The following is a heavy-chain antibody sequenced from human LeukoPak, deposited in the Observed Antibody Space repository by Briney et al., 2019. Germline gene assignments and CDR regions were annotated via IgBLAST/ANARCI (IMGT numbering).Heavy chain of an antibody. CDR1: GDSVTSGNYY. CDR2: IHHSGTI. CDR3: AGGNDDSKLHH. V-gene: IGHV4-31*03. J-gene: IGHJ1*01. D-gene: IGHD3-22*01. Sequence: SQTLSLTCSVSGDSVTSGNYYWSWIRQHPEKGPECIGHIHHSGTIYYNPSFLSRATISVDASKSQFSLRLSSVTAADTALYYCAGGNDDSKLHHWGQGTLVTVSS.